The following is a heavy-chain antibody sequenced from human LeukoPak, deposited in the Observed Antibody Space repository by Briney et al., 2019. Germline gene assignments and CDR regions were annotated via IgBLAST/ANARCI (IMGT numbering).Heavy chain of an antibody. V-gene: IGHV4-38-2*02. J-gene: IGHJ3*02. CDR2: IYHSGNP. CDR1: GYSISSGYY. D-gene: IGHD3-10*01. Sequence: SETLSLTCTVSGYSISSGYYWGLIRQPPGKGLEWIGCIYHSGNPYYNPSLKSRVTSSVDTSKNQFSLKLTSVTAADTAVYYCARGGSGSYIDAFDIWGQGTMVTVSS. CDR3: ARGGSGSYIDAFDI.